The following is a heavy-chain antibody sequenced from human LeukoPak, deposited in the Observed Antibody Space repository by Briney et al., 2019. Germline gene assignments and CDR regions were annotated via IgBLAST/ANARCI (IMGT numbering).Heavy chain of an antibody. J-gene: IGHJ3*02. Sequence: ASVKVSCKASGYTSTSYGISWVRQAPGQGLEWMGWISAYNGNTNYAQKLQGRVTMTTDTSTSTAYMELRSLRSDDTAVYYCARDIVVVPAALGYAFDIWGQGTMVTVSS. D-gene: IGHD2-2*01. CDR2: ISAYNGNT. CDR3: ARDIVVVPAALGYAFDI. V-gene: IGHV1-18*01. CDR1: GYTSTSYG.